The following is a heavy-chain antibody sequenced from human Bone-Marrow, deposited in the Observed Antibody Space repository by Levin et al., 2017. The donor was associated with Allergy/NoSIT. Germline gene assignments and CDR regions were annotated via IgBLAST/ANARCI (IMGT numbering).Heavy chain of an antibody. Sequence: GGSLRLSCAASGFTISDNYMTWIRQAPGKGLEWVSYISSSSTYTDYADSVRGRFTISRDNAKNSLYLQMNSLRADDTAVYYCARRPLGTSYWYFDRWGRGTLVTVSS. D-gene: IGHD7-27*01. CDR2: ISSSSTYT. CDR1: GFTISDNY. V-gene: IGHV3-11*03. J-gene: IGHJ2*01. CDR3: ARRPLGTSYWYFDR.